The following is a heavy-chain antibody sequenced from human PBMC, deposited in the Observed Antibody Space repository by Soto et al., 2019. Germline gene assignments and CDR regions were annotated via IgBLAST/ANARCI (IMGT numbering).Heavy chain of an antibody. Sequence: QVHLQQSGPGLVKPSQTLSLTCTVSGVSISRGVYYWSWIHQHPGEGLEWIGYIFYSGNTYYSPSLKSRVTISLDTSKNQFSLKLSSVTAADTAVYYCARVGWSNSSYYFDSWGQGSLVTVSS. J-gene: IGHJ4*02. D-gene: IGHD3-16*01. V-gene: IGHV4-31*03. CDR1: GVSISRGVYY. CDR3: ARVGWSNSSYYFDS. CDR2: IFYSGNT.